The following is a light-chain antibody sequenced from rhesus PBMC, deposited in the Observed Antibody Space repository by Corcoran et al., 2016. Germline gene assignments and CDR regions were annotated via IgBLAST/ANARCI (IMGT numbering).Light chain of an antibody. CDR1: SSDIGGYNY. Sequence: QAALTQPPSVSGSPGQSVTISCTGTSSDIGGYNYVSCYQQHPGKAPKLMIYVVSKRPPGVSDRFSGSKSGTTASLTISGLQAEDEADYYCSSYAGSNTYIFGAGTRLTVL. CDR2: VVS. CDR3: SSYAGSNTYI. V-gene: IGLV2-23*01. J-gene: IGLJ1*01.